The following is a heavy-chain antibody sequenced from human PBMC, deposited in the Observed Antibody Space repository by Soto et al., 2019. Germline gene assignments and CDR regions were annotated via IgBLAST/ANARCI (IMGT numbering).Heavy chain of an antibody. V-gene: IGHV4-39*01. D-gene: IGHD3-10*01. J-gene: IGHJ4*02. CDR1: GGSISSSSYF. CDR2: IYYSGST. CDR3: ARHNYGSGSTYFDY. Sequence: SETLSLTCTVSGGSISSSSYFWGWIRQPPGKGLEWIVSIYYSGSTYYNPSLKSRVTVSVDTSKNQFSLKLNSMTAADTAVYYCARHNYGSGSTYFDYWGQGTLVTVSS.